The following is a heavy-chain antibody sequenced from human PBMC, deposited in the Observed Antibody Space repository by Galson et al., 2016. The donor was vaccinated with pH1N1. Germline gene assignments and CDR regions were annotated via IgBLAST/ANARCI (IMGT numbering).Heavy chain of an antibody. CDR2: IYYSGIT. V-gene: IGHV4-39*01. Sequence: ETLSLTCTVSGGSTSNSNYYWGWIRQPPGKGLQWIANIYYSGITYYDASLKSRVTISVDTSKNQFSLKLNSAIAADTAVYYCARLWYGEYIDYWGQGTRVTVSS. D-gene: IGHD3-10*01. J-gene: IGHJ4*02. CDR1: GGSTSNSNYY. CDR3: ARLWYGEYIDY.